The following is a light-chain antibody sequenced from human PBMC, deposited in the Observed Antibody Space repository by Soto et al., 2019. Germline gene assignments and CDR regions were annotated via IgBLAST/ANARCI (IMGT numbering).Light chain of an antibody. CDR2: GAS. CDR3: QQRSNWPRT. CDR1: QSVSIS. V-gene: IGKV3-15*01. Sequence: DIVMTQSPATLSVSPGERATLSCRASQSVSISLAWYQQKPGQAPRLLIYGASTRATGIPARFSGSGSGTEITLTISSLEPEDFAVYYCQQRSNWPRTFGQGTKVEIK. J-gene: IGKJ1*01.